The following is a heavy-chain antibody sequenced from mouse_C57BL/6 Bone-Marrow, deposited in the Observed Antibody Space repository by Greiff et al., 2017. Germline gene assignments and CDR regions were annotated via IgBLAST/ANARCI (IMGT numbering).Heavy chain of an antibody. Sequence: VQLQESGAELARPGASVKLSCKASGYTFTSYGISWVKQRTGQGLEWIGEIYPRSGNTYYNEKFKGKAILTADKSSSTAYMELRSLTSEDSAVDFCARRATACVDYWGQGTTLTVSA. CDR3: ARRATACVDY. V-gene: IGHV1-81*01. CDR2: IYPRSGNT. D-gene: IGHD1-2*01. CDR1: GYTFTSYG. J-gene: IGHJ2*01.